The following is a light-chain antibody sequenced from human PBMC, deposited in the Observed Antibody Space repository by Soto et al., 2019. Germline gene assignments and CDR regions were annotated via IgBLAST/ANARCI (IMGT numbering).Light chain of an antibody. CDR3: QQYNNWPRT. Sequence: EIVMTQSPATLSVSPGQRSTLSCRASQSVSSNLAWYQQKPGQAPRLLIYGASIRATGIPARFSGSGSGTEFTLTISSLQSEDFAVYYCQQYNNWPRTFGQGPKVEIK. CDR1: QSVSSN. CDR2: GAS. V-gene: IGKV3-15*01. J-gene: IGKJ1*01.